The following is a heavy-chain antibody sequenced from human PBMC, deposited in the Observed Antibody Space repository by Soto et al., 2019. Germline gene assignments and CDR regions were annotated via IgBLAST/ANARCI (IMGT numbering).Heavy chain of an antibody. CDR1: GGSISSYY. CDR2: IYYSGST. D-gene: IGHD3-3*01. Sequence: PSETLSLTCTVSGGSISSYYWSWIRQPPGKGLEWIGYIYYSGSTNYNPSLKSRVTISVATSKNQFSLKLSSVPAADTAVYYCARWYYDFWSGYYTNYYYMDVWGKGTTVTVSS. V-gene: IGHV4-59*01. J-gene: IGHJ6*03. CDR3: ARWYYDFWSGYYTNYYYMDV.